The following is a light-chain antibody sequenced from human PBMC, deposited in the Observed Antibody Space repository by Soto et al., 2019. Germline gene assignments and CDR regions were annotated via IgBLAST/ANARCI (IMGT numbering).Light chain of an antibody. CDR3: QQSYSTPIT. J-gene: IGKJ5*01. CDR1: QDISNY. V-gene: IGKV1-39*01. CDR2: DAS. Sequence: DIQMTQSPSSLSASLGYRFTITCEASQDISNYLNWYQQKPGKAPKLLIYDASNLETGVPSRFSGSGSGTDFTLTISSLQPEDFATYYCQQSYSTPITFGQGTRLEIK.